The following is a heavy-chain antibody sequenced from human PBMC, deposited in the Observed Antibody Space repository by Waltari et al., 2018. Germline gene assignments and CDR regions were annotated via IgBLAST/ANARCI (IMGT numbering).Heavy chain of an antibody. J-gene: IGHJ4*02. D-gene: IGHD2-2*02. Sequence: QLQLQESGPGLVKPSETLSLTCTVSGGSISSSSYYWGWIRQPPGKGLEWIGSIYYSGSTYNNPSLKIRVTISVDTSKNQFSLKLSSVTAADTAVYYCARDSPLSGCSSTSCYTYWGQGTLVTVSS. CDR2: IYYSGST. V-gene: IGHV4-39*07. CDR1: GGSISSSSYY. CDR3: ARDSPLSGCSSTSCYTY.